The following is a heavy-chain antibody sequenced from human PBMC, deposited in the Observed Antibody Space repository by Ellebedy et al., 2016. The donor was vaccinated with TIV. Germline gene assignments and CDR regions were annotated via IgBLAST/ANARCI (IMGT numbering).Heavy chain of an antibody. CDR3: AQGYLTRVLY. Sequence: MPSETLSLTCAVYGGSFSAYYWSWIRQSPGKGLEWIGEINHSGSTNYNPSLKGRVTISMDASKNQFSLRLSSVTAADTAVFYCAQGYLTRVLYWGQGALVTVSS. CDR2: INHSGST. D-gene: IGHD4-23*01. CDR1: GGSFSAYY. V-gene: IGHV4-34*01. J-gene: IGHJ4*02.